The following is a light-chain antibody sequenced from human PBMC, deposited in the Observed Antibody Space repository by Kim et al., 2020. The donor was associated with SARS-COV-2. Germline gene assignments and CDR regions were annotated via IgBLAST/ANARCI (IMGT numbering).Light chain of an antibody. CDR1: SLRGYY. CDR3: NSRDSSGNHVL. Sequence: ALGQTVTITCKGDSLRGYYASWFRQKSGQAPIRVIYGDKNRPSGIPDRFSGSGSGNTASLTITGAQAEDEADYYCNSRDSSGNHVLFGGGTKLTVL. CDR2: GDK. J-gene: IGLJ3*02. V-gene: IGLV3-19*01.